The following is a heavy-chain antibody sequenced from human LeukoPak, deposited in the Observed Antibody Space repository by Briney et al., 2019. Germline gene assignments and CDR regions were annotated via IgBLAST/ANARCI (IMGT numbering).Heavy chain of an antibody. D-gene: IGHD6-6*01. Sequence: ASVKVSCKASGYTFTSYAMNWVRQAPGQGLEWMGWINTNTGNPTYAQGFTGRFVFSLDTSVSTAYLQISSLKAEDTAVYYCASVSRIAALWDYYYMDVWGKGTTVTVSS. CDR1: GYTFTSYA. V-gene: IGHV7-4-1*02. J-gene: IGHJ6*03. CDR2: INTNTGNP. CDR3: ASVSRIAALWDYYYMDV.